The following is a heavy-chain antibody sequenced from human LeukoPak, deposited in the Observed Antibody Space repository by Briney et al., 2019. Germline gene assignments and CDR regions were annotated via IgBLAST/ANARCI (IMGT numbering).Heavy chain of an antibody. CDR1: GFTFSSSG. V-gene: IGHV3-30*03. CDR3: ARDSLGGSYYRH. CDR2: ISYDGSNK. J-gene: IGHJ4*02. D-gene: IGHD1-26*01. Sequence: PGGSLRLSCAASGFTFSSSGMHWVRQAPGKGLDWVAVISYDGSNKYYVDSVKGRFTISRDNSKNMLYLQTNSLRAEDTAVYYCARDSLGGSYYRHWGEGTLGTVSS.